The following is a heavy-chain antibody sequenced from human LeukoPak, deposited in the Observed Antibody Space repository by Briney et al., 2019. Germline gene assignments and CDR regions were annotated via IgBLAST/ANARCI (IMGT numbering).Heavy chain of an antibody. D-gene: IGHD3-10*01. CDR3: ARHAVYYGSGNRAFDI. V-gene: IGHV5-51*01. J-gene: IGHJ3*02. CDR1: GYSFTSYW. CDR2: IYPGDSDT. Sequence: GESLKISCKASGYSFTSYWIGWVRQMPGKGLEWMGIIYPGDSDTRYSPSFQGQVTITADKSISTAYLQWSNLKASDTAMYYWARHAVYYGSGNRAFDIWGQGTMVTVSS.